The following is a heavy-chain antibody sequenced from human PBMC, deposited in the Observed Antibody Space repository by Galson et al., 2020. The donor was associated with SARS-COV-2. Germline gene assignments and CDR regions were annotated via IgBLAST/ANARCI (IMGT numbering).Heavy chain of an antibody. D-gene: IGHD1-26*01. V-gene: IGHV5-10-1*01. CDR3: ARLMTFNGAVDY. Sequence: RQMPGKGLEWMGRIDPSDSYTNYSPSFQGHVTISADKSISTAYLQWSSLKASDTAMYYCARLMTFNGAVDYWGQGTLVTVSS. CDR2: IDPSDSYT. J-gene: IGHJ4*02.